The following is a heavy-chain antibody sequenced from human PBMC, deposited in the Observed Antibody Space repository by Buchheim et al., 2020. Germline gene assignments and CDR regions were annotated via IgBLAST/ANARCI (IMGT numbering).Heavy chain of an antibody. CDR1: GYTFTSYE. CDR2: MNPNSGNT. Sequence: QVQLVQSGAEVKKPGASVKVSCKASGYTFTSYEINWVRQATGQGLEWMGWMNPNSGNTGYARKFQGRVTMTRNTSISTAYMELSSLRSEDTAVYYCASRTGIVGETTGYYYGVDVWGQGTT. D-gene: IGHD1-26*01. J-gene: IGHJ6*02. V-gene: IGHV1-8*01. CDR3: ASRTGIVGETTGYYYGVDV.